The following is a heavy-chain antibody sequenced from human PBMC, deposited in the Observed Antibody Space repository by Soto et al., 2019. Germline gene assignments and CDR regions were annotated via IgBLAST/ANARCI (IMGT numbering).Heavy chain of an antibody. Sequence: PSETLSPTCAVYGGSVHGYYWNWIRQPPGKGLGWIGEINHTGGTPYNPSLKSRVTMSVDTSKNQFSLRLSSVTAAETAIYYCETRITALGLLNPPLDAWGQGTQVTVSS. J-gene: IGHJ5*02. CDR3: ETRITALGLLNPPLDA. D-gene: IGHD1-20*01. CDR2: INHTGGT. CDR1: GGSVHGYY. V-gene: IGHV4-34*01.